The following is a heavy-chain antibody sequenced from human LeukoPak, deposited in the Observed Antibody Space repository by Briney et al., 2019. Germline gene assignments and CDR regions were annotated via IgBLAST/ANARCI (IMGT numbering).Heavy chain of an antibody. J-gene: IGHJ4*02. CDR1: GGSISSSNW. Sequence: PSGTLSLTCAVSGGSISSSNWWSWVRQPPGKGLEWIGEIHHSGSTNYNPSLKSRVTISVDKSKNQFSLKLSSVTAADTAVYYCARVRSSGWYVYDYWGQGTLVTVSS. CDR3: ARVRSSGWYVYDY. V-gene: IGHV4-4*02. CDR2: IHHSGST. D-gene: IGHD6-19*01.